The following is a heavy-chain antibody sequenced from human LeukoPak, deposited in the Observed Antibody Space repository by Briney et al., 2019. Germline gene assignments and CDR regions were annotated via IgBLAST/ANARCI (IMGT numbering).Heavy chain of an antibody. CDR3: ASAPVAVAGYYYYYAMDA. CDR1: GFTFSDYY. V-gene: IGHV3-11*06. D-gene: IGHD6-19*01. Sequence: GGSLRLSCAASGFTFSDYYMSWIRQAPGKGLEWVSYISSSSSYTNYADSVKGRFTISKDNAKNSLYLQMNSLRAEDTAVYYCASAPVAVAGYYYYYAMDAWGKGTTVTVSS. J-gene: IGHJ6*04. CDR2: ISSSSSYT.